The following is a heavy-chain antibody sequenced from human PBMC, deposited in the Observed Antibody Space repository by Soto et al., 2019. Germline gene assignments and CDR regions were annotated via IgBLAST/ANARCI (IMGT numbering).Heavy chain of an antibody. CDR2: ISAYNGNT. J-gene: IGHJ4*02. V-gene: IGHV1-18*01. D-gene: IGHD3-16*02. CDR3: ARDLMGDYIWGSYRYTGYYFDY. CDR1: GYNSTSYG. Sequence: ASVMVSCRASGYNSTSYGISWVRQAPGQGLEWMGWISAYNGNTNYAQKLQGRVTMTTDTSTSTAYMELRSLRSDDTAVYYCARDLMGDYIWGSYRYTGYYFDYWGQGTLVTVSS.